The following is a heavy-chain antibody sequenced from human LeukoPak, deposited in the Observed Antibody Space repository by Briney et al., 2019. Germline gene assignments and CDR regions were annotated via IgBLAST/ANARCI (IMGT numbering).Heavy chain of an antibody. CDR3: ARDNDSRDPPHFDY. V-gene: IGHV1-3*03. CDR1: GYIFTNYA. CDR2: INGGNGNT. D-gene: IGHD3-16*01. J-gene: IGHJ4*02. Sequence: ASVKVSCKASGYIFTNYAMYWVRQAPGQRLEWMGWINGGNGNTKYSQEFQGRVTIIRDTSASISYMELSSLRSEDTAVYYCARDNDSRDPPHFDYWGQGTLVTVSS.